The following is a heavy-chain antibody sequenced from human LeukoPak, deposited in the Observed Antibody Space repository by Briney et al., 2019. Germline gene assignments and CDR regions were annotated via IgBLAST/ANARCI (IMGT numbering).Heavy chain of an antibody. CDR2: INHSGST. J-gene: IGHJ6*03. V-gene: IGHV4-34*01. D-gene: IGHD3-10*01. Sequence: GSLRLSCAASGFTVSSNYMSWVRQAPGKGLEWIGEINHSGSTNYNPSLKSRVTISVDTSKNQFSLKLSSVTAADTAVYYCASSRYYGSGSYYQYYYYYYYMDVWGKGTTVTVSS. CDR1: GFTVSSNY. CDR3: ASSRYYGSGSYYQYYYYYYYMDV.